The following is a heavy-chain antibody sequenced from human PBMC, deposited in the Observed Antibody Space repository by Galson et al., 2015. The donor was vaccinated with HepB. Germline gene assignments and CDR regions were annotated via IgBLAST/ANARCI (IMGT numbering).Heavy chain of an antibody. Sequence: SCKASGGTFSSYAISWVRQAPGQGLEWMGGIIPIFGIANYAQKFQGRVTITADESTSTAYMELSSLRSEDTAVYYCARGRGSGWYGNYWGQGTLVTVSS. CDR3: ARGRGSGWYGNY. V-gene: IGHV1-69*01. J-gene: IGHJ4*02. D-gene: IGHD6-19*01. CDR1: GGTFSSYA. CDR2: IIPIFGIA.